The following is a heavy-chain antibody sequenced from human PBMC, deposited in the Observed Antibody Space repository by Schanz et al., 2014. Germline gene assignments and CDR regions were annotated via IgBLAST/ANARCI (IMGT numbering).Heavy chain of an antibody. CDR3: TKDLYNYGIFDS. Sequence: EVQLVESGGGVVQPGRSLRLSCTVSGFTVNNYAMNWVRQAPGRGLEWVSGITRQGTTYYADFVKGRFTISRDNSRKTLYLQTNNLRADDTAVYYCTKDLYNYGIFDSWGQGTLVTVSS. V-gene: IGHV3-23*04. J-gene: IGHJ5*01. CDR2: ITRQGTT. D-gene: IGHD3-16*01. CDR1: GFTVNNYA.